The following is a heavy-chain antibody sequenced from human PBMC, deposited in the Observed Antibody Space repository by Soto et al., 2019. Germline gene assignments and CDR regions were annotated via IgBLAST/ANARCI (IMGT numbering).Heavy chain of an antibody. J-gene: IGHJ5*02. D-gene: IGHD6-13*01. V-gene: IGHV3-30-3*01. CDR3: AREYSSSWWGNWFDP. CDR2: ISYDGSNE. Sequence: LRLSCAASGFTFSSYAMHWVRQAPGKGLEWVAVISYDGSNEYYADSVKGRFTISRDNSKNTLYLQMNSLRAEDTAVYYCAREYSSSWWGNWFDPWGQGTLVTVSS. CDR1: GFTFSSYA.